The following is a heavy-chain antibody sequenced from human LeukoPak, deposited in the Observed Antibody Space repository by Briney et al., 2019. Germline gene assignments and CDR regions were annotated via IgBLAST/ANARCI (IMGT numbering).Heavy chain of an antibody. J-gene: IGHJ3*02. CDR1: GYTFTSYD. CDR2: MNPNSGNT. CDR3: ARGSVAAAGTHDAFDI. Sequence: ASVKVSCKASGYTFTSYDINWVRQATGQGLEWMGWMNPNSGNTGYAQKFQGRVTITRNTSISTAYMELSSLRAEDTALYHCARGSVAAAGTHDAFDIWGQGTMVTVSS. V-gene: IGHV1-8*03. D-gene: IGHD6-13*01.